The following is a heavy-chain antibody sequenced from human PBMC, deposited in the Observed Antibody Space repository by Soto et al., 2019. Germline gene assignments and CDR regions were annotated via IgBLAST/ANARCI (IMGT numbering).Heavy chain of an antibody. D-gene: IGHD5-18*01. V-gene: IGHV1-69*13. CDR2: IIPIFGTA. CDR1: GGTFSSYA. Sequence: ASVKVSCKASGGTFSSYAISWVRQAPGQGLEWMGGIIPIFGTANYAQKFQGRVTITADESTSTAYMELSSLRPEDTAVYYCARDRGSYGYDYWGQGTLVTVSS. CDR3: ARDRGSYGYDY. J-gene: IGHJ4*02.